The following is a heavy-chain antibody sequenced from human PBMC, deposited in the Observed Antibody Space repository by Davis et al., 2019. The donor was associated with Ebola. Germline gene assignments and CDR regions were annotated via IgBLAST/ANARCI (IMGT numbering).Heavy chain of an antibody. CDR2: INHSGST. CDR1: GGSFSGYY. V-gene: IGHV4-34*01. CDR3: ARITGGFDP. Sequence: MPSETLSLTCAVYGGSFSGYYWSWIRQPPGKGLEWIGEINHSGSTNYNPSLKSRVTISVDTSKNQFSLKLSSVTAADTAVYYCARITGGFDPWGQGTLVTVSS. D-gene: IGHD1-14*01. J-gene: IGHJ5*02.